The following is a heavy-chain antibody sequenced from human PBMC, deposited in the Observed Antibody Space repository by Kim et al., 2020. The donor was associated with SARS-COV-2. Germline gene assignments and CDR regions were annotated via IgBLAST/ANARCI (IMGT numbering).Heavy chain of an antibody. J-gene: IGHJ4*02. D-gene: IGHD4-17*01. V-gene: IGHV1-24*01. CDR1: GYTLTELS. CDR3: ATEAIPHSVTTLPTDY. Sequence: ASVKVSCKVSGYTLTELSMHWVRQAPGKGLEWMGGFDPEDGETIYAQKFQGRVTMTEDTSTDTAYMELSSLRSEDTAVYYCATEAIPHSVTTLPTDYWGQGTLVTVSS. CDR2: FDPEDGET.